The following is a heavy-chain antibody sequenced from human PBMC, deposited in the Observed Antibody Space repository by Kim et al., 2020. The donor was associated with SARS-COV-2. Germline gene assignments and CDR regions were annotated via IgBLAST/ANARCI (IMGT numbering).Heavy chain of an antibody. D-gene: IGHD3-9*01. Sequence: ASVKVSCKVSGYTLTELSMHWVRQAPGKGLEWMGGFDPEDGETIYAQKFQGRVTMTEDTSTDTAYMELSSLRSEDTAVYYCATRLRYFDWCAFDIWGQGTMVTVSS. V-gene: IGHV1-24*01. CDR3: ATRLRYFDWCAFDI. CDR2: FDPEDGET. J-gene: IGHJ3*02. CDR1: GYTLTELS.